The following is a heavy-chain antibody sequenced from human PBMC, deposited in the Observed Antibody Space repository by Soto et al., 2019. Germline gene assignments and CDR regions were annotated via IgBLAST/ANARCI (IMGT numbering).Heavy chain of an antibody. D-gene: IGHD1-26*01. CDR3: AREILGATCFDY. CDR2: IYHSGST. Sequence: PSETMSVTCAVDGGSFSGYYWTWISQPPGTGLEWIGEIYHSGSTNYNPSLKSRVTISVDKSKNQFSLKLSYVTAADTAVYYCAREILGATCFDYWGQGTLVTVSS. CDR1: GGSFSGYY. V-gene: IGHV4-34*01. J-gene: IGHJ4*02.